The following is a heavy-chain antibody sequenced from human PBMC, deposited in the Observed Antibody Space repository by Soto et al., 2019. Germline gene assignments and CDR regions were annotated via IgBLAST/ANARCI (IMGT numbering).Heavy chain of an antibody. Sequence: SVKVSCKASGGTFSTYTITWVRQAPGQGLEWMGRIIPIIGIINYAQKFQGRVTISADKFAGTAYMELTGLRSDDTAVYYCAGDPDSHYNDSHASSYPWGQGTLVTVSS. J-gene: IGHJ5*02. CDR3: AGDPDSHYNDSHASSYP. CDR2: IIPIIGII. D-gene: IGHD4-4*01. CDR1: GGTFSTYT. V-gene: IGHV1-69*04.